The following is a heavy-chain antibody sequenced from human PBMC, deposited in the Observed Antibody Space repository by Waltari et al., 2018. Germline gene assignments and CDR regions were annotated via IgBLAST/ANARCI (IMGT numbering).Heavy chain of an antibody. V-gene: IGHV4-39*01. CDR2: IYYSGST. D-gene: IGHD7-27*01. CDR1: GGSISSSSYY. CDR3: ASRNWEKDAFDI. J-gene: IGHJ3*02. Sequence: QLQLQESGPGLVKPSETLSLTCTVSGGSISSSSYYWGWLRQPPGKGLEWIGSIYYSGSTYYNPSLKSRVTISVDTSKNQFSLKLSSVTAADTAVYYCASRNWEKDAFDIWGQGTMVTVSS.